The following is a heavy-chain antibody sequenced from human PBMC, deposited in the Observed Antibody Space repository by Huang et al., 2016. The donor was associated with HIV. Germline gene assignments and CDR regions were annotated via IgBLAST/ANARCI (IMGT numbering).Heavy chain of an antibody. CDR2: IRASSGDQ. Sequence: QIQLMQSGPELKQPGASVKVSCKASGYPFTSSGITWVRQAPGQGQEWMGWIRASSGDQEYAQKFQGRVTLTTDTSTNIAYVELRSLRSDDTAKYYCARDPKYHRIGYYRQRRGIDIWGQGTMVIVSS. J-gene: IGHJ3*02. CDR1: GYPFTSSG. D-gene: IGHD3-22*01. CDR3: ARDPKYHRIGYYRQRRGIDI. V-gene: IGHV1-18*01.